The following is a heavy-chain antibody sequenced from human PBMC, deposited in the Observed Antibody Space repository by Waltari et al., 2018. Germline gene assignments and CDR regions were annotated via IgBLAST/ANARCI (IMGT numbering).Heavy chain of an antibody. V-gene: IGHV3-23*01. CDR3: PRFGIAAAGNHYYYYGMDV. CDR2: ISGSGGST. Sequence: EVPLLESGGGLVQPGGSLRLSCAASGFTFSSYAMSWVRQAPGKGREWVSAISGSGGSTYYADSVKGRFTISRDNSKNTLYLQMNSLRAEDTAVYYCPRFGIAAAGNHYYYYGMDVWGQGTTVTVSS. D-gene: IGHD6-13*01. CDR1: GFTFSSYA. J-gene: IGHJ6*02.